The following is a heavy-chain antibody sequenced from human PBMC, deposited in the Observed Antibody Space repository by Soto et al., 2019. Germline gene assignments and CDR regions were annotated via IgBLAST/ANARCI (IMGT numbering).Heavy chain of an antibody. D-gene: IGHD3-22*01. CDR2: INHSGST. Sequence: SETLSPTCAVYGGSFSGYYWSWIRQPPGKELEWIGEINHSGSTNYNPSLKSRVTISVDTSKNQYSLKLSSVTAADTAVYYCARGYMDYYDSSGPPYYFDYWGQGTLVTDSS. V-gene: IGHV4-34*01. CDR1: GGSFSGYY. CDR3: ARGYMDYYDSSGPPYYFDY. J-gene: IGHJ4*02.